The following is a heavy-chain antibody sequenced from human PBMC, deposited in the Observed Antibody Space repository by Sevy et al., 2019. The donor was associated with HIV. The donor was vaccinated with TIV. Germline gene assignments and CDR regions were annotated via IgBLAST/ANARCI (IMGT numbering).Heavy chain of an antibody. CDR3: ARDPGKKTYYYETGWFDP. V-gene: IGHV3-48*03. Sequence: GGSLRLSCAASGFTFSNYEMNWVRQVPGKGLEWVSYISNSGSTMYYADSVKGRFTISRDNAKKSLYLQMNSLRAEDTAVYYCARDPGKKTYYYETGWFDPWGQGTLVTVSS. J-gene: IGHJ5*02. D-gene: IGHD3-22*01. CDR2: ISNSGSTM. CDR1: GFTFSNYE.